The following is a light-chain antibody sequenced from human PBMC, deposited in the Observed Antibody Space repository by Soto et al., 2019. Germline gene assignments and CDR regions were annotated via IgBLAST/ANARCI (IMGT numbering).Light chain of an antibody. J-gene: IGKJ2*01. Sequence: EIVLTQSPGTLSLSPGERATLSCRASHSVTSRYLAWYQQKPGQAPRLLIYGAYSRATGIPDRFSGSGSGKDFTLTISRLEPEDFAVYYCQQYGSSPPYTFGQGTKLEIK. CDR3: QQYGSSPPYT. CDR2: GAY. V-gene: IGKV3-20*01. CDR1: HSVTSRY.